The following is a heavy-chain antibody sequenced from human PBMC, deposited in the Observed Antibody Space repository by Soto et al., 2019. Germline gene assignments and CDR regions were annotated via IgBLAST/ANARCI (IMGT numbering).Heavy chain of an antibody. CDR3: ARALDTTMASKDNWFDP. CDR2: ISSDENNR. Sequence: QVQLVESGGGVVQPGRSLRLSCAASGFTFRSYAMHWVRQAPGKGLEWVAVISSDENNRSYADSVKGRFTISRDNTKNTLDLQVDSLRAEGTAVYYCARALDTTMASKDNWFDPWGQGTLVTVSS. J-gene: IGHJ5*02. D-gene: IGHD5-18*01. V-gene: IGHV3-30-3*01. CDR1: GFTFRSYA.